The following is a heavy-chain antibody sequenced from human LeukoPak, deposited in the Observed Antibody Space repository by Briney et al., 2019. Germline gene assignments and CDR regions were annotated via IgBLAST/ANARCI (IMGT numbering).Heavy chain of an antibody. D-gene: IGHD5-24*01. J-gene: IGHJ4*02. CDR1: GYSFTSYW. CDR2: IYPGDSDT. V-gene: IGHV5-51*01. CDR3: ARHRSRWLQFRDIDY. Sequence: GESLKISCKGSGYSFTSYWIVWVRQRPEKGLEWMGIIYPGDSDTRYSPSFQGQVTISADKSISTAYLQWSSLKASDTAMYYCARHRSRWLQFRDIDYWGQGTLVTVSS.